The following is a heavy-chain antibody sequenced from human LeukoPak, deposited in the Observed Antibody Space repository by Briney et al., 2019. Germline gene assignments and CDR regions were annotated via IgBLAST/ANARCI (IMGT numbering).Heavy chain of an antibody. CDR2: INHSGST. CDR1: GGSFSGYY. J-gene: IGHJ4*02. CDR3: ARLSLWGQWLGHFDY. Sequence: SETLSLTCAVYGGSFSGYYWSWIRQPPGKGLEWIGEINHSGSTNYNPSLKSRVTISVDTSKNQFSLKLSSVTAADTAVYYCARLSLWGQWLGHFDYWGQGTLVTVSS. D-gene: IGHD6-19*01. V-gene: IGHV4-34*01.